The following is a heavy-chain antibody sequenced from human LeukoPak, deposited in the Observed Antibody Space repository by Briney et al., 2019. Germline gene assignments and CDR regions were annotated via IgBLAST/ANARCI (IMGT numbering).Heavy chain of an antibody. CDR1: GFTFTDYY. J-gene: IGHJ3*01. CDR2: ISSSGSTI. Sequence: PGGSLRLSCAVSGFTFTDYYMSWIRQAPGKGLEWVSYISSSGSTIYYADSVKGRFTISRDNAKNSLFLQMNSLRADDTAVYFCARAYTMQGAFDFWGQGTMVTVSS. CDR3: ARAYTMQGAFDF. D-gene: IGHD2-2*01. V-gene: IGHV3-11*01.